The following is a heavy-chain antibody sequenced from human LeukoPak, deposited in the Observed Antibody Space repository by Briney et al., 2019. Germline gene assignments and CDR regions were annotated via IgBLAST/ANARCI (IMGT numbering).Heavy chain of an antibody. CDR2: IIPIFGTA. CDR1: GGTFSSYA. Sequence: GASVKVSCKASGGTFSSYAISWVRQAPGQGLEWMGGIIPIFGTANYAQKFQGRVTITADESTSTAYMELSSLRSEDTAVYYCAGPKAGDMTRDDNVWGSYRRIDTFDKWGQGTMVTVSS. D-gene: IGHD3-16*02. J-gene: IGHJ3*02. V-gene: IGHV1-69*13. CDR3: AGPKAGDMTRDDNVWGSYRRIDTFDK.